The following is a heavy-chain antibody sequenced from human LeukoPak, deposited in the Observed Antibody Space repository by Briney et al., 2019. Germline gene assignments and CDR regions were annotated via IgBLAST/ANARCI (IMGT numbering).Heavy chain of an antibody. Sequence: SETLSLTCAVYGGSFSGFCWTWIRQPPGKGLEWIGQINHNRNTHYNPSLKSRVTISVDTSKNQFSLKLSSVTAADTVVYYCARVPKYFDLWGRGTLVTVSS. V-gene: IGHV4-34*01. CDR1: GGSFSGFC. J-gene: IGHJ2*01. CDR2: INHNRNT. CDR3: ARVPKYFDL.